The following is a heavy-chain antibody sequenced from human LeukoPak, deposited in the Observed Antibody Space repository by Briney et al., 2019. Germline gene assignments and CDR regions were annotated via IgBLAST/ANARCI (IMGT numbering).Heavy chain of an antibody. V-gene: IGHV4-34*01. Sequence: SETLSLTCAVYGGSFSGYYWSWIRQPPGKGLEWIGEINHSGSTNYNPSLKSRVTISVDTSKNQFSLKLSSVTAADTAVYYCARHKSDSSGYYYWYFDLWGRGSLVTVSS. J-gene: IGHJ2*01. CDR3: ARHKSDSSGYYYWYFDL. CDR1: GGSFSGYY. CDR2: INHSGST. D-gene: IGHD3-22*01.